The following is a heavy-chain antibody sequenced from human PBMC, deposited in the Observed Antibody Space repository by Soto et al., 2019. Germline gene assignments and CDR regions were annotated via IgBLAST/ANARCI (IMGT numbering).Heavy chain of an antibody. CDR3: ARERASTGTTGGYFDY. Sequence: HPGGSLSLSCAAYGFTFSSYAMHWVSQAPGKGLEWVAVISYDGNNKYYADSVKGRFTISRDNSKNTLYLQMNSLRAEDTAVYYCARERASTGTTGGYFDYWGQGTLVTVSS. V-gene: IGHV3-30-3*01. CDR2: ISYDGNNK. D-gene: IGHD1-1*01. J-gene: IGHJ4*02. CDR1: GFTFSSYA.